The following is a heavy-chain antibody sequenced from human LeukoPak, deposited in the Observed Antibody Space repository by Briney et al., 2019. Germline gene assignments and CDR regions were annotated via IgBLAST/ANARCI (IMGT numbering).Heavy chain of an antibody. D-gene: IGHD1-14*01. CDR3: ASTLTTQYYYYYYMDV. Sequence: SETLSLTCTVSGGSISSYYWSWIRQPAGKGLEWIGRIYTSGSTNYNPSLKSRVTISVDTSKNQFSLKLSSVTAADTAVYYCASTLTTQYYYYYYMDVWGKGTTVTVSS. CDR2: IYTSGST. J-gene: IGHJ6*03. CDR1: GGSISSYY. V-gene: IGHV4-4*07.